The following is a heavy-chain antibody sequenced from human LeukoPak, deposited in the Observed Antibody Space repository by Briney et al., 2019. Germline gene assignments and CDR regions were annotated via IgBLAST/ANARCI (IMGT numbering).Heavy chain of an antibody. CDR2: IYYSGST. Sequence: PSETLSLTCTVSGGSISSYYWSWVRQPPGKGLEWIGYIYYSGSTNYNPSLKSRVTISVDTSKNQFSLKVSSVTAADTAVYYCARARYPPLYYWGQGTLDTVSS. CDR1: GGSISSYY. V-gene: IGHV4-59*01. CDR3: ARARYPPLYY. J-gene: IGHJ4*02. D-gene: IGHD1-26*01.